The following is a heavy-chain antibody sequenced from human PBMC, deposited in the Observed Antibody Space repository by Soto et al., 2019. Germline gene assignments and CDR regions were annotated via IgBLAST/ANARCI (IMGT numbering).Heavy chain of an antibody. CDR1: DGSFSGYY. CDR3: ARGRPSCSGGSCVVGDFDY. J-gene: IGHJ4*02. D-gene: IGHD2-15*01. V-gene: IGHV4-34*01. CDR2: INHSGST. Sequence: QVQLKQWGAGLLKPSETLSLTCAVYDGSFSGYYWSWIRQPPGKGLEWIGEINHSGSTNYNTSLKSRVTISVDTSKNQFSLNLSSVTAADTAVYYCARGRPSCSGGSCVVGDFDYWGQGTLVTVSS.